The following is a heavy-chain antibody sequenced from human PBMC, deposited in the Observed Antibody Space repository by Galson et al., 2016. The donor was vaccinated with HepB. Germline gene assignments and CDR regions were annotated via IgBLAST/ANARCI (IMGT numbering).Heavy chain of an antibody. J-gene: IGHJ4*02. V-gene: IGHV3-15*07. Sequence: SLRLSCAASGFTFSNAWMNWVRQAPGKGLEWVGRIRSKTDGGTTDYAAPVKDRFTISRDDSKNTLYLKMNSLKTEDTAVYYCWVPLEYCSNGVCRLFDYWGQGTLVTVSS. D-gene: IGHD2-8*01. CDR1: GFTFSNAW. CDR3: WVPLEYCSNGVCRLFDY. CDR2: IRSKTDGGTT.